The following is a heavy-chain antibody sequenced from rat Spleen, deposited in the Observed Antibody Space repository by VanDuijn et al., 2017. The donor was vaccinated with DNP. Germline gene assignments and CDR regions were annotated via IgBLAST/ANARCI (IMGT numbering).Heavy chain of an antibody. CDR2: IHYDGGTT. J-gene: IGHJ3*01. CDR3: PRLGERLFDY. CDR1: GFTFSDFY. Sequence: EVQLVESGGGLVQPGRSLKLSCAASGFTFSDFYMAWIRQAPTKGLEWVAYIHYDGGTTYYGDSVKGRFTISRDNAENTLYLQMYSLRSEDTATYYCPRLGERLFDYWGQGTLVTVSS. V-gene: IGHV5-20*01. D-gene: IGHD5-1*01.